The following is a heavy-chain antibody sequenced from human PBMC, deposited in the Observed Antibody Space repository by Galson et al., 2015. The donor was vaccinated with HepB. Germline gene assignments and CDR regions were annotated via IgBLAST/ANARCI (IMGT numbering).Heavy chain of an antibody. D-gene: IGHD3-10*01. CDR3: ARGQVVQGVIPNYFDY. V-gene: IGHV1-69*10. CDR1: GGTFSSYA. J-gene: IGHJ4*02. CDR2: IIPILGIA. Sequence: SVKVSCKASGGTFSSYAISWVRQAPGQGLEWMGGIIPILGIANYAQKFQGRVTITADKSTSTAYMELSSLRSEDTAVYYYARGQVVQGVIPNYFDYWGQGTLVTVSS.